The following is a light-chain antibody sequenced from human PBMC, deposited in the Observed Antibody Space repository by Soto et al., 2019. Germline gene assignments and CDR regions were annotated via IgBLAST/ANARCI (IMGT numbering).Light chain of an antibody. CDR1: QSISSW. J-gene: IGKJ1*01. CDR2: KTS. CDR3: QYYNNYCWT. V-gene: IGKV1-5*03. Sequence: DIQLTQSPSTLSASVGDRVTITCRASQSISSWLAWYQQKPGKAPKFLIYKTSNLESGVPSRFSGSGSGTEFTLTISSLQPDDFATYYCQYYNNYCWTFGQGTKVVIK.